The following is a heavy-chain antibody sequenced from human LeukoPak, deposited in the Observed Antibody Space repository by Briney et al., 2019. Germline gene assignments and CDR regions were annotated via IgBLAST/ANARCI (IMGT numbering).Heavy chain of an antibody. CDR3: ARDEYSYGYKPWFDP. Sequence: ASVKVSCKASGYTFSSYDINWVRQATGQGLEWMGWMNPNSGNTGYAQKFQGRVTMTRNTSISTAYMELSSLRSEDTAVYYCARDEYSYGYKPWFDPWGQGTLVTVSS. CDR1: GYTFSSYD. J-gene: IGHJ5*02. D-gene: IGHD5-18*01. CDR2: MNPNSGNT. V-gene: IGHV1-8*01.